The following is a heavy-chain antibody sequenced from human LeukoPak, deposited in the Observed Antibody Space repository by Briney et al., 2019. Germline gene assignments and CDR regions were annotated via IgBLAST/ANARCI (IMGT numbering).Heavy chain of an antibody. D-gene: IGHD2-2*01. CDR2: IRNKANSYTT. J-gene: IGHJ6*02. Sequence: GGSLRLSCAASGFTFSSYAMSWVRQAPEKGLEWVGRIRNKANSYTTEYAASVIGRFAISRDDSKNSLYVQMNSLKTEDTAVYYCARSRPYDATDVWGQGTTVSVFS. CDR3: ARSRPYDATDV. V-gene: IGHV3-72*01. CDR1: GFTFSSYA.